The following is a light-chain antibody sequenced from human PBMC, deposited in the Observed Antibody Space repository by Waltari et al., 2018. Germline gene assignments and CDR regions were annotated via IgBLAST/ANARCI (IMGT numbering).Light chain of an antibody. Sequence: QSALTQPASVSASPGQSITISCTGTSGDIGAYNYVSWYQQHPGNAPKLMISEVIHRPSGVSTRFSGSKSGNTASLTISGLQAEDEAYYYCMSYTTTITWVFGGGTKLTVL. CDR3: MSYTTTITWV. CDR2: EVI. CDR1: SGDIGAYNY. J-gene: IGLJ3*02. V-gene: IGLV2-14*03.